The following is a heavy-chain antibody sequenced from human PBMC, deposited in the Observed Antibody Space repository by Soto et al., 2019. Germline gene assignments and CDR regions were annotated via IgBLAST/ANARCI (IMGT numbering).Heavy chain of an antibody. D-gene: IGHD2-21*01. V-gene: IGHV3-21*01. J-gene: IGHJ2*01. CDR2: ISSSSSYI. CDR1: GFTFSSYS. CDR3: SRNHKFRYFGL. Sequence: EVQLVESGGGLVKPGGSLRLSCAASGFTFSSYSMNWVRQAPGKGLEWVSSISSSSSYIYYADSVKGRFTISRDNAKNLLYLQKNSLRAEDPAGYYCSRNHKFRYFGLWGRCTLVTVSS.